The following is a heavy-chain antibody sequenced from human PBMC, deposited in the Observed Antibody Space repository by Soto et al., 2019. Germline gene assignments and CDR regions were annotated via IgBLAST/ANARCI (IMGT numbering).Heavy chain of an antibody. CDR3: ARVEWGAAAFDY. D-gene: IGHD3-3*01. V-gene: IGHV1-69*02. CDR2: IIPIHGIA. Sequence: QVQLVQSGAEETKPGSSVKVSCKASGGTFSSYTISWVRQAPGQGLEWMGRIIPIHGIANYAQKFQGRVTITAEKSTSTAYMELSSLRSEDTAVYYCARVEWGAAAFDYWGQGTLVTVSS. J-gene: IGHJ4*02. CDR1: GGTFSSYT.